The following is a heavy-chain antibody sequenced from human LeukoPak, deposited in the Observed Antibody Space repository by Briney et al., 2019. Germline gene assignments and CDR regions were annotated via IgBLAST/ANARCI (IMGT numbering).Heavy chain of an antibody. CDR3: ARGGVLWFGESHWFDP. V-gene: IGHV4-34*01. CDR2: INHSGST. CDR1: GGSFSGYY. D-gene: IGHD3-10*01. J-gene: IGHJ5*02. Sequence: SETLSLTCAVYGGSFSGYYWSWIRQPPGKGLEWIGEINHSGSTNYNPSLKSRVTISVDTSKNQFSLKLSSVTAADTAVYYCARGGVLWFGESHWFDPRGQGTLVTVSS.